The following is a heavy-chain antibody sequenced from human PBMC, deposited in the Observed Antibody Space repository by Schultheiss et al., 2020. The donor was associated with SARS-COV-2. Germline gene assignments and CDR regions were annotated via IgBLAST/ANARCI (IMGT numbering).Heavy chain of an antibody. Sequence: SVKVSCKASGGTFSSYAISWVRQAPGQGLEWMGGIIPIFGTANYAQKFQGRVTITADESTSTAYMELSSLRSEDTAVYYCSRDRYDFWSGYVSYWYFDLWGRGTLVTVSS. CDR3: SRDRYDFWSGYVSYWYFDL. V-gene: IGHV1-69*13. J-gene: IGHJ2*01. D-gene: IGHD3-3*01. CDR2: IIPIFGTA. CDR1: GGTFSSYA.